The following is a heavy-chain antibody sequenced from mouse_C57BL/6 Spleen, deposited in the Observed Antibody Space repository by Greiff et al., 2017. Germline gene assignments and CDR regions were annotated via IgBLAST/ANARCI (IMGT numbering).Heavy chain of an antibody. D-gene: IGHD2-4*01. CDR1: GFTFSSYG. J-gene: IGHJ3*01. V-gene: IGHV5-6*01. CDR3: ARHGDDDYASFAY. Sequence: EVQVVESGGDLVKPGGSLKLSCAASGFTFSSYGMSWVRQTPDKRLEWVATISSGGSYTYYPDSVKGRFTISRDNAKNTLYLQMSSLKSEDTAMYYCARHGDDDYASFAYWGQGTLVTVSA. CDR2: ISSGGSYT.